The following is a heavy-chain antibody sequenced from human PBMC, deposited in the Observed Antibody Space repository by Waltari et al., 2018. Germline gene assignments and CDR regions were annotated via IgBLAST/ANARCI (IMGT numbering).Heavy chain of an antibody. V-gene: IGHV4-59*01. CDR3: ARSGVAARDYYYYYMDV. J-gene: IGHJ6*03. CDR2: IYYSGST. Sequence: SWIRQPPGKGLEWIGYIYYSGSTNYNPSLKSRVTISVDTSKNQFSLKLSSVTAADTAVYYCARSGVAARDYYYYYMDVWGKGTTVTVSS. D-gene: IGHD6-6*01.